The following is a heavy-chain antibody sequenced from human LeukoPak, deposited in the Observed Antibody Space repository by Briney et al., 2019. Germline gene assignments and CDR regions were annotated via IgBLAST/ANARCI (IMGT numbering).Heavy chain of an antibody. Sequence: GGSLRLSCAASGFTFSSYWMSWVRQAPGKGLEWVANIKQDGSEKYYVDSVEGRFTISRDNAKNSLYLQMNSLRAEDTAVYYCARSQRPSGYYLYYFDYWGQGTLVTVSS. CDR3: ARSQRPSGYYLYYFDY. D-gene: IGHD3-22*01. J-gene: IGHJ4*02. CDR2: IKQDGSEK. CDR1: GFTFSSYW. V-gene: IGHV3-7*01.